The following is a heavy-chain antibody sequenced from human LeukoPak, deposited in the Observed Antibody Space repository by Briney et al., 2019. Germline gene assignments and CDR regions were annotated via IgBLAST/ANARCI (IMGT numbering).Heavy chain of an antibody. CDR1: GGSFSGCY. CDR2: INHSGST. V-gene: IGHV4-34*01. Sequence: SETLSLTCAVYGGSFSGCYWSWIRQPPGKGLEWIGEINHSGSTNYNPSLKSRVTISVDTSKNQFSLKLSSVTAADTAVYYCARLIGELWFGDYYYYYMDVWGKGTTVTISS. D-gene: IGHD3-10*01. CDR3: ARLIGELWFGDYYYYYMDV. J-gene: IGHJ6*03.